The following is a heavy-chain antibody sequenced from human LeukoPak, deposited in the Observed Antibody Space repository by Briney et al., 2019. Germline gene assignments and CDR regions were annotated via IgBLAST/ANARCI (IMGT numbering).Heavy chain of an antibody. D-gene: IGHD2-15*01. CDR2: IKQDGSEK. V-gene: IGHV3-7*01. J-gene: IGHJ6*03. CDR1: GFTFSSYW. CDR3: ARSVVAATLDYYYYMDV. Sequence: GGSLRLSCAASGFTFSSYWMSGVRQAPGKGLEWVANIKQDGSEKYYVDSVKGRFTISRDNAKNSLYLQMNSLRAEDTAVYYCARSVVAATLDYYYYMDVWGKGTTVTISS.